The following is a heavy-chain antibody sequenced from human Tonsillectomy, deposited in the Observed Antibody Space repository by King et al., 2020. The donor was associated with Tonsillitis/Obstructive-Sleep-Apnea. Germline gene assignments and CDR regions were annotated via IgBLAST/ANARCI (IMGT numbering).Heavy chain of an antibody. CDR3: AVPTTRLGSPYYYDSSGYPPLDS. Sequence: VQLQESGPGLVKPSETLSLTCTVSGGSISSFYWNWLRQPPGKGLEWIGYMYYSGSTNYNPSLKSRVTISVDTSKNQFSLKLSSVTAADTAVYYCAVPTTRLGSPYYYDSSGYPPLDSWGQGTLVTVSS. CDR1: GGSISSFY. D-gene: IGHD3-22*01. V-gene: IGHV4-59*08. CDR2: MYYSGST. J-gene: IGHJ4*02.